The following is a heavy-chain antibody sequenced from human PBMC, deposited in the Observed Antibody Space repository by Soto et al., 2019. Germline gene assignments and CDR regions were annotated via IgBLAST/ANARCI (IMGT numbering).Heavy chain of an antibody. CDR1: GYTFTRYT. D-gene: IGHD6-25*01. Sequence: ASVKVSCKASGYTFTRYTMNWVRQAPGQGLEWMGWINPNSGGTNYAQKFQGRVTMTRDTSISTAYMELSRLRSDDTAVCYCVSKYVGYLTPAAAAVSYCAWYYYYGMDVWGQGTTVTVSS. V-gene: IGHV1-2*02. CDR3: VSKYVGYLTPAAAAVSYCAWYYYYGMDV. CDR2: INPNSGGT. J-gene: IGHJ6*02.